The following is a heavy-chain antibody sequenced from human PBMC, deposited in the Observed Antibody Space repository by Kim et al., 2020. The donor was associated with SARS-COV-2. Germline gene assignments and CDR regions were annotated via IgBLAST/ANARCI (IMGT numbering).Heavy chain of an antibody. D-gene: IGHD4-17*01. V-gene: IGHV1-69*04. Sequence: AQKFQGRVTITADKSTSTAYMELSSLRSEDAAVYYCVRDPDYGGNTHFDYWGQGTLVTVSS. CDR3: VRDPDYGGNTHFDY. J-gene: IGHJ4*02.